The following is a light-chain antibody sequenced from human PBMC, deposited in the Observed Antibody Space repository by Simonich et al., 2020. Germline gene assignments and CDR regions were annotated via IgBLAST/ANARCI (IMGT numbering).Light chain of an antibody. CDR3: QSYDSSNQV. CDR1: SGSIASNY. V-gene: IGLV6-57*03. Sequence: NFMLTQPHSVSESPGKTVTISCTRSSGSIASNYAQWYQQRPGRAPTTVIYEDNQRPSGVPVRFSGSIDSSSNSASLTISGLKTEDEADYYCQSYDSSNQVFGGGTKLTVL. J-gene: IGLJ3*02. CDR2: EDN.